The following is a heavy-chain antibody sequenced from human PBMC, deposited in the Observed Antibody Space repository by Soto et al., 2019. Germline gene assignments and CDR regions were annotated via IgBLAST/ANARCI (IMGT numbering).Heavy chain of an antibody. D-gene: IGHD1-1*01. CDR2: INPNSGDT. Sequence: QVHLVQSGAEVQKPGASVRISCQASGYTFPVSYTHWLRQAPGQGLEWMGWINPNSGDTNYAHKFEGRVTMTRDSSAGTAYMELSGLRSDDTAVYFCARESAGKTLYGMDVWGQGTTVTVSS. CDR1: GYTFPVSY. CDR3: ARESAGKTLYGMDV. V-gene: IGHV1-2*02. J-gene: IGHJ6*02.